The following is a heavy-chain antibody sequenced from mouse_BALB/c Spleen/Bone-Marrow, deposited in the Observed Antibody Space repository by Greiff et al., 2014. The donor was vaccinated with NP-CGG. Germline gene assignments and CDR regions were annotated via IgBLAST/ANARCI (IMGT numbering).Heavy chain of an antibody. J-gene: IGHJ3*01. CDR2: IYCADGYN. Sequence: VQLEQSGAELVRPGTSVKISCKAAGYSFTNYGMGWVKQSHGHGLEWIGDIYCADGYNTYNEKFKGKATLTADTYSNTTYMQPNSLTSEDSAIYYSARDGYYWGQGTLVTVSA. CDR3: ARDGYY. V-gene: IGHV1-63*02. CDR1: GYSFTNYG. D-gene: IGHD2-3*01.